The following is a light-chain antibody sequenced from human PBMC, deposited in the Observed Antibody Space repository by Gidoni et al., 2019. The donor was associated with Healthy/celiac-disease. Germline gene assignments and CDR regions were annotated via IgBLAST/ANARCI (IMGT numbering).Light chain of an antibody. V-gene: IGKV1-39*01. CDR3: QQGYRTPPT. J-gene: IGKJ4*01. CDR1: QSISSN. CDR2: AAS. Sequence: DIQMTQSPSSLSASVGDRVTITCRASQSISSNLNWYQQKPGKGPKLLIYAASSLQIGVPSGFSGSGSGTDLTLTVSSLKTEDFATYYCQQGYRTPPTFGGGTRVEIK.